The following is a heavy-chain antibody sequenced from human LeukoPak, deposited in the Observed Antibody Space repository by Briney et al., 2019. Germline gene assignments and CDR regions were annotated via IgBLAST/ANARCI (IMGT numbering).Heavy chain of an antibody. CDR2: IYYSGST. V-gene: IGHV4-59*01. CDR1: GGSISSYY. Sequence: SETLSLTCTVSGGSISSYYWSWIRQPPGKRLEWIGYIYYSGSTNYNPSLKSRVTISVDTSKNQFSLKLSSVTAADTAVYYCARIMSSGWYLDAFDIWGQGTMVTVSS. D-gene: IGHD6-19*01. J-gene: IGHJ3*02. CDR3: ARIMSSGWYLDAFDI.